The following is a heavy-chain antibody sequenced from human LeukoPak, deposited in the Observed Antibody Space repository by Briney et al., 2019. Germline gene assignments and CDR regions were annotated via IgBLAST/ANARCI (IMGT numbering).Heavy chain of an antibody. CDR1: GGSISSYY. D-gene: IGHD2-2*01. Sequence: SETLSLTCTVSGGSISSYYWSWIRQPPGKGLEWIGYIYYSGSTNYNPSLKSRVTISVDTSKNQFSLKLSSVTAADTAVYYCARGLYCSSTSCPSPSYYGMDVWGQGTTVTVSS. CDR3: ARGLYCSSTSCPSPSYYGMDV. V-gene: IGHV4-59*12. CDR2: IYYSGST. J-gene: IGHJ6*02.